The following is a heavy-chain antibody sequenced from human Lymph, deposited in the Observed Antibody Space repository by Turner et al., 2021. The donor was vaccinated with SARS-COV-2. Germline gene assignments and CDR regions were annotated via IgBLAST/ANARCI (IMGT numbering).Heavy chain of an antibody. CDR3: AREMGAGSDY. J-gene: IGHJ4*02. Sequence: QVQLVESGGGVVQPGRSLRLSCAASGFTFSSYAMHWVRQVPGKGLEWVALISYDGSNKYYADSVKGRFTISRDNSKNTLYLQMNSLRAEDTAVYYCAREMGAGSDYWGQGTLVTVSS. CDR1: GFTFSSYA. D-gene: IGHD3-10*01. CDR2: ISYDGSNK. V-gene: IGHV3-30*04.